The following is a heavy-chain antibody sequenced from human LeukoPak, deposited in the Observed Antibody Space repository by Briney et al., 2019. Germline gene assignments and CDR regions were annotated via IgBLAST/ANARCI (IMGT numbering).Heavy chain of an antibody. J-gene: IGHJ6*03. D-gene: IGHD2-2*02. Sequence: GASVKVSCKASGYTFTSYYIHWVRQAPGEGLEWMGIINPSGGSTSHAQKFQGRVTMPRDMSTSTVYMELSSLRSEDTAVYYCARVAAEVVGVPGAIGFGWLRRDYYYMDVWGKGTTVTVSS. CDR1: GYTFTSYY. CDR2: INPSGGST. CDR3: ARVAAEVVGVPGAIGFGWLRRDYYYMDV. V-gene: IGHV1-46*01.